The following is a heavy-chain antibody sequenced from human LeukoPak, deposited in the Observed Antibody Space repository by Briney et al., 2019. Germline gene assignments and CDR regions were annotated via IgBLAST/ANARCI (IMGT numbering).Heavy chain of an antibody. Sequence: SETLSLTCTVSGGSISSYYWSWIRQPPGKGLEWIGYIYYSGSTNYNPSLKSRVTISVDTSKNQFSLKLSSVTAADTAVYYCARVPVVGAISPVGAFDIWGQGTMVTVSS. CDR1: GGSISSYY. CDR2: IYYSGST. V-gene: IGHV4-59*01. D-gene: IGHD1-26*01. J-gene: IGHJ3*02. CDR3: ARVPVVGAISPVGAFDI.